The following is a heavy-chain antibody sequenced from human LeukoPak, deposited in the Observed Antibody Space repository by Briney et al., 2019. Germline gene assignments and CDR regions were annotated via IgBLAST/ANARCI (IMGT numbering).Heavy chain of an antibody. CDR1: GFTFGKYW. V-gene: IGHV3-7*03. J-gene: IGHJ4*02. CDR3: ARIGYSSSSLDF. D-gene: IGHD6-6*01. Sequence: PGGSPRLSCVASGFTFGKYWMTWVRQAPGKGLQWVANIKQDGSVKYYVDSVKGRFIISRDNAENSLYLQMNSLRAEDTAVYNCARIGYSSSSLDFWGRGTLVTVSS. CDR2: IKQDGSVK.